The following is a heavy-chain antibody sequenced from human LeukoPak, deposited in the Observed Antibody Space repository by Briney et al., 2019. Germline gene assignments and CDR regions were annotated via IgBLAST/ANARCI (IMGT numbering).Heavy chain of an antibody. Sequence: PSETLSLTCTVSGGSISSGSYYWSWIRQPAGKGLEWIGRIYTSGSTNYNPSLKSRVTISVDTSKNQFSLKLSSVTAADTAVYYCARIPGWLQLRGYFDYWGQGTLVTVSS. V-gene: IGHV4-61*02. J-gene: IGHJ4*02. CDR1: GGSISSGSYY. CDR2: IYTSGST. CDR3: ARIPGWLQLRGYFDY. D-gene: IGHD5-24*01.